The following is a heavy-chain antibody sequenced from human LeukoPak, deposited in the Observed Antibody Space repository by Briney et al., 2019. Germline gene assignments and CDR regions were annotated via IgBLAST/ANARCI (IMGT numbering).Heavy chain of an antibody. J-gene: IGHJ4*02. CDR2: ISWNSGSI. D-gene: IGHD6-13*01. CDR1: GFTFDDYA. V-gene: IGHV3-9*01. Sequence: GGSLRLSCAASGFTFDDYAMHWVRQAPGKGLEWVSGISWNSGSIGYADSVKGRFTISRDNAKNSLYLQMNSLGAEGTAFYYCVKVTAAGFVDHWGQGTLVTVSS. CDR3: VKVTAAGFVDH.